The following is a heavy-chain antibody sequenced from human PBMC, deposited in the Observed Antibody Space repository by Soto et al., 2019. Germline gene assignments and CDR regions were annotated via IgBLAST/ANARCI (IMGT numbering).Heavy chain of an antibody. CDR1: GFSLSTSGVG. D-gene: IGHD6-13*01. Sequence: QITLKESGPTLVKPTQTLTLTCTFSGFSLSTSGVGVGWIRQPPGNALEWLALIYWNDDKRYSPSLKSRLTITKDTSKNQVVLTMTNVDPVDTATYYCAHRGSSWSQKRDDYWGQGILVTVSS. J-gene: IGHJ4*02. CDR2: IYWNDDK. V-gene: IGHV2-5*01. CDR3: AHRGSSWSQKRDDY.